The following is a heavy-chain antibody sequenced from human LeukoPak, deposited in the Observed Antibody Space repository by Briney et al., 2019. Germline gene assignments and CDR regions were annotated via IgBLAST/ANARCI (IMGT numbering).Heavy chain of an antibody. Sequence: SVKVSCKASGGTFSSYAISWVRQAPGQGLEWMGWIIPIFGTANYAQKFQGRVTITADESTSTAYMELSSLRSEDTAVYYCARRGYSYGYYDFDYWGQGTLVTVSS. CDR3: ARRGYSYGYYDFDY. V-gene: IGHV1-69*13. D-gene: IGHD5-18*01. J-gene: IGHJ4*02. CDR2: IIPIFGTA. CDR1: GGTFSSYA.